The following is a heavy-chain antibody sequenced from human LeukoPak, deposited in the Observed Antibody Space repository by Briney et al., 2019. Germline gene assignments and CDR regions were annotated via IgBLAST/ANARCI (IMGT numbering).Heavy chain of an antibody. CDR1: GFTFSNYW. V-gene: IGHV3-74*01. CDR2: IKNDESSI. CDR3: ARRPESGTASAYNFYGMDV. D-gene: IGHD1-7*01. Sequence: PGGSLRLSCAASGFTFSNYWIHWVRQVRGKGLVWVARIKNDESSITYADSVKGRFTISRDNAKNTVYLQMNSLRAEDTAVYHCARRPESGTASAYNFYGMDVWGQGTTVTASS. J-gene: IGHJ6*02.